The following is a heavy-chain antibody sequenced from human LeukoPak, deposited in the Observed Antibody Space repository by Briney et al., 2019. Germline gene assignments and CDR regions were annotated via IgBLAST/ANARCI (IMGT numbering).Heavy chain of an antibody. D-gene: IGHD4-17*01. Sequence: SETLSLTCGVSGTSFTSYYWSWIRQTPGKGLEWIGEVKHSVDTNMNPSLKSRVTISVDTSKNQFSLMMTSVTAADTAVYFCARMTTRHDYWGQGILVTVSS. CDR3: ARMTTRHDY. CDR2: VKHSVDT. CDR1: GTSFTSYY. J-gene: IGHJ4*02. V-gene: IGHV4-34*01.